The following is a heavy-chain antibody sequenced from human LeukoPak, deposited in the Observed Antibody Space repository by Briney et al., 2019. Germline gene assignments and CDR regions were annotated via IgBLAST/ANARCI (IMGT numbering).Heavy chain of an antibody. Sequence: GASLRLSCAASGFTLDDYTMHWVRQAPVKGLEWVSLISWDGGSTYYADSVKGRFTISRDNSKNSLYLQMNSLRTEDTALYYCAKEPEQAAAQSFDPWGQGTLVTVSS. V-gene: IGHV3-43*01. CDR2: ISWDGGST. CDR3: AKEPEQAAAQSFDP. J-gene: IGHJ5*02. D-gene: IGHD6-13*01. CDR1: GFTLDDYT.